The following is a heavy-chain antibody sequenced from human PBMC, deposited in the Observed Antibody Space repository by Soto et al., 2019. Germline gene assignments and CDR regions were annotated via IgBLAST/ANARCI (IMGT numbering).Heavy chain of an antibody. CDR3: ARNVDTAMVTDAFDI. Sequence: GGSLRLSCAASGFTFSSYSMNWVRQPPGKGLEWVSSISSSRSYIYYADSVKGRFTTSRDNAKNSLYLQMNSLRAEDTAVYYCARNVDTAMVTDAFDIWGQGTRVTVSS. D-gene: IGHD5-18*01. J-gene: IGHJ3*02. CDR1: GFTFSSYS. V-gene: IGHV3-21*01. CDR2: ISSSRSYI.